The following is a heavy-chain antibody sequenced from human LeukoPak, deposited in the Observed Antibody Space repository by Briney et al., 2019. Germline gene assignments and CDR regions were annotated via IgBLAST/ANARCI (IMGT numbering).Heavy chain of an antibody. Sequence: PSGTLSLTCTVSGGSISSSSYYWGWIRQPPGKGLEWIGRIYYSGSTYYNPSLKSRVTISVDTSKNQFSLKLTSVSAADTAVYYCARRNSSNWFRYFDLWGRGTLVTVSS. J-gene: IGHJ2*01. CDR3: ARRNSSNWFRYFDL. V-gene: IGHV4-39*01. CDR1: GGSISSSSYY. D-gene: IGHD6-13*01. CDR2: IYYSGST.